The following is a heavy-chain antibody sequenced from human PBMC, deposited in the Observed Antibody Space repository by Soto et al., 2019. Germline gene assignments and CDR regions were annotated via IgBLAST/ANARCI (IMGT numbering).Heavy chain of an antibody. J-gene: IGHJ5*02. V-gene: IGHV1-69*06. D-gene: IGHD2-2*01. Sequence: QVQLVQSGAEVKKPGSSVKVSCKASGGTFSSYAISWVRQAPGQGLEWMGGIIPIFGTANYAQKFQGRVTITADTSTSTAYMELSSLRSEDTAVYYCARDLLYCSSTSCSGDWFDPWGQGTLVTVS. CDR1: GGTFSSYA. CDR3: ARDLLYCSSTSCSGDWFDP. CDR2: IIPIFGTA.